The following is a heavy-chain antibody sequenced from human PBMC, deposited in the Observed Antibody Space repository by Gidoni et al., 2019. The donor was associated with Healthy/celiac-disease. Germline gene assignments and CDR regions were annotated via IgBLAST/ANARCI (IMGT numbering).Heavy chain of an antibody. J-gene: IGHJ3*02. V-gene: IGHV1-69*06. CDR2: IIPIVGTA. CDR1: GGTFSRYA. D-gene: IGHD3-22*01. Sequence: QVQLVQSGAEVKKPGSSVKVSCKASGGTFSRYAISWVGKAPGQGREWMGGIIPIVGTANYAQKFQGRVTITADKSTSTAYMELSSLRSEDTAVYYCARGYYDSSGYYYNLLNAFDIWGQGTMVTVSS. CDR3: ARGYYDSSGYYYNLLNAFDI.